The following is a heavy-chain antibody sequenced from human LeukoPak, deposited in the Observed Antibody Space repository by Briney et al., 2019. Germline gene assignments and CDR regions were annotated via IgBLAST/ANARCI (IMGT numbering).Heavy chain of an antibody. Sequence: SETLSLTCAVYGGSFSGYYWSWIRQPPGKGLEWIGEINHSGSTNYNPSLKSRVTISVDTSKNQFSLKLRSVTAADTAVYYCARGQYGSGSYFRRSYYYCMDVWGKGTTVTVSS. J-gene: IGHJ6*03. D-gene: IGHD3-10*01. CDR1: GGSFSGYY. CDR3: ARGQYGSGSYFRRSYYYCMDV. CDR2: INHSGST. V-gene: IGHV4-34*01.